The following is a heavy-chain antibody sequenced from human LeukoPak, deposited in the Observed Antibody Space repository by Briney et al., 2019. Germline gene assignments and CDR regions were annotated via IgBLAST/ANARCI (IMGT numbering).Heavy chain of an antibody. CDR2: IHYSGDI. Sequence: SETLSLTCTVSGASISTSYWYWIRQPPGKGVEWIGYIHYSGDINYNPSLKSRVTISAYTSKTQLSLKLSSVTAADTAVYYCARVGCSGGSCHPDYWGQGTLVTVSS. CDR3: ARVGCSGGSCHPDY. J-gene: IGHJ4*02. CDR1: GASISTSY. V-gene: IGHV4-59*01. D-gene: IGHD2-15*01.